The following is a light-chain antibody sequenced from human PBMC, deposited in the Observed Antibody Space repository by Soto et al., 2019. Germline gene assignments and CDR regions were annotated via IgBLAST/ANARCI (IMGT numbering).Light chain of an antibody. Sequence: QSALTQPASVSGSPGQSITISCTGTSSDVGTYNLVSWYQQHPGKAPKLMIYEVSERPSGVSNRFSGSKSGNTASLTISGLQAEDEADYYCCSYAGSSTVVFGGGTKLTVL. V-gene: IGLV2-23*02. CDR3: CSYAGSSTVV. J-gene: IGLJ2*01. CDR1: SSDVGTYNL. CDR2: EVS.